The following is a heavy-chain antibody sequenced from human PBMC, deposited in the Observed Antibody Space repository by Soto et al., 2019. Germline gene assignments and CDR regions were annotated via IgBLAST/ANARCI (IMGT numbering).Heavy chain of an antibody. CDR2: IYPDDSQT. V-gene: IGHV5-51*01. J-gene: IGHJ5*02. Sequence: VNLVQSGAEVKRAGESLKISCKGSGYDFYGYWIVWVRQMPGKGLEWMAMIYPDDSQTRYSPSFQGQVTLSADKSISTASLQWSSLIASDTAMYYCARYNAPSLAGNWFYPWGQGTLVTVTS. CDR3: ARYNAPSLAGNWFYP. CDR1: GYDFYGYW. D-gene: IGHD1-20*01.